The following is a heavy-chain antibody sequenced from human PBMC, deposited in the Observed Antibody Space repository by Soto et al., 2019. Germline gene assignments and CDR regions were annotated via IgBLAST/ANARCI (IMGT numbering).Heavy chain of an antibody. CDR2: IYYSGST. J-gene: IGHJ4*02. Sequence: SDTLSLDSAIYIASIASACYYWTWIRQHPGKGLEWIGYIYYSGSTYSNPSLKSRVTISVDTSKNQFSLKLSSVTAADTAVYYCARAPLNWGQGTLVTVS. V-gene: IGHV4-31*11. CDR1: IASIASACYY. CDR3: ARAPLN.